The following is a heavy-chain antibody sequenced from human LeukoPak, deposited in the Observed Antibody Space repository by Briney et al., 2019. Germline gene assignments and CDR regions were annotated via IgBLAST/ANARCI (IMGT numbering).Heavy chain of an antibody. Sequence: ASVEVSCKASGYTFTGYYMHWVRQAPGQGLEWMGWINPNSGGTNYAQKFQGRVTMTRDTSISTAYMELSRLRSDDTAVYYCAREYSSLKTDSDAFDIWGQGTMVTVSS. V-gene: IGHV1-2*02. CDR3: AREYSSLKTDSDAFDI. J-gene: IGHJ3*02. CDR1: GYTFTGYY. CDR2: INPNSGGT. D-gene: IGHD6-6*01.